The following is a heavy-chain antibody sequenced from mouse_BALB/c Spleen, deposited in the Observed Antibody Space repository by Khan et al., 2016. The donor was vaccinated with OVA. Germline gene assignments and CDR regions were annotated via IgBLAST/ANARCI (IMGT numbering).Heavy chain of an antibody. Sequence: QVQLQQPGTELVRPGASVKLSCKASGYTFTNYWINWVKQRPGQGLEWIGNIYPSDSYTNYHQKFKDKATLSVDKSSSTAYMQLSSPTSEDSAVYYGTRERVDGSSFAYWGQGTLVTVSA. CDR3: TRERVDGSSFAY. CDR2: IYPSDSYT. CDR1: GYTFTNYW. V-gene: IGHV1-69*02. D-gene: IGHD2-3*01. J-gene: IGHJ3*01.